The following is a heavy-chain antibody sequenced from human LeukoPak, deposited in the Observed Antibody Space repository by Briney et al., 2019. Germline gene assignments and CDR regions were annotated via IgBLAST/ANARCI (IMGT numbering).Heavy chain of an antibody. D-gene: IGHD5-24*01. Sequence: GGSLRLSCSASGFTFSSYSMHWVRQAPGKGLEYVSAISYTGGTTYYADSVKGRFTISRDDSKNTLYLQMSSLRAEDTAVYYCVQRGDAYNVWGQGTMVTVSS. CDR2: ISYTGGTT. CDR1: GFTFSSYS. J-gene: IGHJ4*02. CDR3: VQRGDAYNV. V-gene: IGHV3-64D*06.